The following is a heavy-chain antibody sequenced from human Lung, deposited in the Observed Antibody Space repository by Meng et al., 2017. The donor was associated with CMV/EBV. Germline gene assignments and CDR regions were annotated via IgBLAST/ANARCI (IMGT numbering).Heavy chain of an antibody. CDR2: INHSGST. Sequence: SXTXSLXCAVYGGSFSGYYWSWIRQPPGKGLEWIGEINHSGSTNYNPSLKGRVTISVDTSKNQFSLKLSSVTAADTAVYYCASASSGWYNNWFDPWGQGTLVTVSS. V-gene: IGHV4-34*01. CDR1: GGSFSGYY. CDR3: ASASSGWYNNWFDP. J-gene: IGHJ5*02. D-gene: IGHD6-19*01.